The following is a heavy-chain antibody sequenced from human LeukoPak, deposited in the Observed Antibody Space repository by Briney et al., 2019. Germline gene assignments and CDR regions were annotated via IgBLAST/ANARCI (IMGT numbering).Heavy chain of an antibody. Sequence: SETLSHTCTISGDFISGSNWWSWVRLPSGKGLEWIGEIFHSGSTNYNPSLRSRVTFSLDTSKNQFSLKLNSVTAAYTAVYYCARVGLGWCSGCLWYFDLWGRGTLVTVSS. D-gene: IGHD2-21*01. J-gene: IGHJ2*01. V-gene: IGHV4-4*02. CDR1: GDFISGSNW. CDR2: IFHSGST. CDR3: ARVGLGWCSGCLWYFDL.